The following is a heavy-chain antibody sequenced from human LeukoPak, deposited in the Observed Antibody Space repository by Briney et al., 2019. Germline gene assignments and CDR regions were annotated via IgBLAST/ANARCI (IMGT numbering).Heavy chain of an antibody. Sequence: SETLSLTCTVSGGSISSYYWSWIRQPAGKGLEWIGRIYTSGSTNYNPSLKSRVTMSVDTSKNQFSLKLSSVTAADTAVYYCARDPYSGDYGPYYYYYMDVWGKGTTVTISS. V-gene: IGHV4-4*07. D-gene: IGHD1-26*01. J-gene: IGHJ6*03. CDR2: IYTSGST. CDR3: ARDPYSGDYGPYYYYYMDV. CDR1: GGSISSYY.